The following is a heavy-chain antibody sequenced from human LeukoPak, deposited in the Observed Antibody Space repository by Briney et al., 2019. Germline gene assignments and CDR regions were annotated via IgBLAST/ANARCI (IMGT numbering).Heavy chain of an antibody. CDR1: GFTFSSYW. CDR2: IKQDGSEK. V-gene: IGHV3-7*01. D-gene: IGHD6-6*01. CDR3: ARVAAPSYYFDY. J-gene: IGHJ4*02. Sequence: GGSLRLSCAASGFTFSSYWMSWVRQAPGKGLEWVANIKQDGSEKYYVDSVKGRFTISRDNAKNSLYLQMNSLRTEDTAVYYCARVAAPSYYFDYWGQGTLVTVYS.